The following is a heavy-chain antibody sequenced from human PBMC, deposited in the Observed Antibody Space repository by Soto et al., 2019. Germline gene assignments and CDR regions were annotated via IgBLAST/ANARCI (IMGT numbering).Heavy chain of an antibody. CDR2: IIPIFGTA. CDR3: ARGSTYYDILTGYQNRFYYYYGMDV. V-gene: IGHV1-69*13. J-gene: IGHJ6*02. Sequence: SVKVSCKASGGTFSSYAISWVRQAPGQGLEWMGGIIPIFGTANYAQKFQGRVTITADESTSTAYMELSSLRSEDTAVYYCARGSTYYDILTGYQNRFYYYYGMDVWGQGTTVTVSS. D-gene: IGHD3-9*01. CDR1: GGTFSSYA.